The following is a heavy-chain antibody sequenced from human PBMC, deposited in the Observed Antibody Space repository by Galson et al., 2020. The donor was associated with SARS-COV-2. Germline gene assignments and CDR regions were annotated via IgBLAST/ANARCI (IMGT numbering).Heavy chain of an antibody. V-gene: IGHV4-59*01. Sequence: SETLSLTCTVSGGSISSYYWSWIRQPPGKGLEWIGYIYYSGSTNYNPSLKSRVTISVDTSKNQFSLKLSSVTAADTAVYYCARGGEPPYYYYYMDVWGKGTTVTISS. CDR3: ARGGEPPYYYYYMDV. CDR1: GGSISSYY. J-gene: IGHJ6*03. CDR2: IYYSGST. D-gene: IGHD3-16*01.